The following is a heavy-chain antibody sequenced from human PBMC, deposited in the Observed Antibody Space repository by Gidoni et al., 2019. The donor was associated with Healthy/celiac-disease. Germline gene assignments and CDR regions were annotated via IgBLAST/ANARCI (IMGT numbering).Heavy chain of an antibody. D-gene: IGHD1-1*01. CDR2: ISGSGGST. CDR3: AKENAIEQSFDY. CDR1: GFTISSYA. J-gene: IGHJ4*02. Sequence: EVQPLEPGGGLVQPGGSLRLPCADSGFTISSYAMGWVRQAPGKGLEWVAAISGSGGSTYYADSVKGRFTSSRDNSKNTLYLQMNSLRAGDTAVYYCAKENAIEQSFDYWGQGTLVTVSS. V-gene: IGHV3-23*01.